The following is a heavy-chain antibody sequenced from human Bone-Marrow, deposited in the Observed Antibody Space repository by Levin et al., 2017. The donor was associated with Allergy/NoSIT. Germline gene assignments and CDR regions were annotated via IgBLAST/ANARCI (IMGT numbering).Heavy chain of an antibody. D-gene: IGHD6-19*01. CDR1: GDSVSSNSAA. V-gene: IGHV6-1*01. CDR3: ARESTEGPNSSGWDYFDY. CDR2: TYYRSKWYN. Sequence: SQTLSLTCAISGDSVSSNSAAWNWIRQSPSRGLEWLGRTYYRSKWYNDYAVSVKSRITINPDTSKNQFSLQLNSVTPEDTAVYYCARESTEGPNSSGWDYFDYWGQGTLVTVSS. J-gene: IGHJ4*02.